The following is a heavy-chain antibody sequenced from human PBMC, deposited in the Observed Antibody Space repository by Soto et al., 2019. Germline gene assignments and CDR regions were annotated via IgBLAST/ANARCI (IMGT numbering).Heavy chain of an antibody. CDR3: VKEGRLGVEGFDF. CDR2: FRGDVDET. D-gene: IGHD1-26*01. CDR1: GFSFSNHA. J-gene: IGHJ4*02. V-gene: IGHV3-23*01. Sequence: EVQLLESGGDLVQPGGSLTLSCAVSGFSFSNHAVHSVRQAPGEGLEWVSGFRGDVDETFYADSVKGRFTISRDNSKNTLYLQMNSLRAEDTAIYYCVKEGRLGVEGFDFWGQGTLVTVSS.